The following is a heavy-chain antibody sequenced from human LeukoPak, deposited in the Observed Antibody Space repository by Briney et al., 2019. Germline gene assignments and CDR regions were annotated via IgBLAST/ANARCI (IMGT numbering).Heavy chain of an antibody. Sequence: GGSLRLSCVASGLTVSNHWMSWVRQAPGKGLEWVANIREERGQEYYVDSVKGRFTISRDSAKNSLFLQMSSLRAEDTAVYHCARPHPRGMGFDSWGQGTLVTVSS. V-gene: IGHV3-7*01. J-gene: IGHJ4*02. CDR1: GLTVSNHW. CDR3: ARPHPRGMGFDS. D-gene: IGHD3-16*01. CDR2: IREERGQE.